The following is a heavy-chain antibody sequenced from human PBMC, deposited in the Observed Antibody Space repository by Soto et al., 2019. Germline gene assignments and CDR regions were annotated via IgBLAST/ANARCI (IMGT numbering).Heavy chain of an antibody. J-gene: IGHJ3*01. D-gene: IGHD3-16*01. CDR2: IHYSGTT. CDR1: GGSIRSGGYY. V-gene: IGHV4-31*11. Sequence: QVQLQESGPGLVKPSQPLSLTCAVSGGSIRSGGYYWTWMRQHPGQGLEWIGYIHYSGTTHYSPSLKSRTTISIDASKNSFALNLTSVTAADTATYFCARGRVRLREPIDPSDLWCQGTMVVVSS. CDR3: ARGRVRLREPIDPSDL.